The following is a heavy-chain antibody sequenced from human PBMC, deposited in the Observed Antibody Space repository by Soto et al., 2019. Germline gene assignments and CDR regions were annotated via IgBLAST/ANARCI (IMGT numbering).Heavy chain of an antibody. Sequence: EVRLVESGGGLVQPGGSLRLSCAASGVTVGNNYMSWVRQAPVTGLEWVSVTYSGGDTRYADSLKGRFTMSIDSTKNTVYLQMDSLRAEDTAVSFCAINVPVTALGYWGQGSLVTVAS. J-gene: IGHJ4*02. CDR2: TYSGGDT. CDR3: AINVPVTALGY. V-gene: IGHV3-66*01. D-gene: IGHD4-17*01. CDR1: GVTVGNNY.